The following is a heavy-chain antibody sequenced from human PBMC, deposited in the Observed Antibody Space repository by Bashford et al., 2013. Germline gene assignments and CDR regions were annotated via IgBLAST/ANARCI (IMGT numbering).Heavy chain of an antibody. CDR3: AREEIAAAGPFDY. V-gene: IGHV4-39*07. Sequence: SETLSLTCTVSGGSISSSIYYWGWFRQPPGKGLEWIGEIYHSGSTNYNPSLKSRVTISVDKSKNQFSLKLSSVTAADTAVYYCAREEIAAAGPFDYWGQGTLVTVSS. CDR2: IYHSGST. D-gene: IGHD6-13*01. CDR1: GGSISSSIYY. J-gene: IGHJ4*02.